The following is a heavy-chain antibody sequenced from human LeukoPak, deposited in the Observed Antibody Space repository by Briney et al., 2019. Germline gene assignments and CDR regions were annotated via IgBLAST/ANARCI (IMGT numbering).Heavy chain of an antibody. Sequence: ASETLSLTCTVSGVSISSYYWSWIRQPPGKGLEWIGYISYSGNTNSNPYLRSGVTISVDTSKNQFSLKLSSVTTADTAVYYCARGLDYFDSSGYVDYWGQGTLVTVSS. CDR1: GVSISSYY. CDR3: ARGLDYFDSSGYVDY. D-gene: IGHD3-22*01. V-gene: IGHV4-59*01. J-gene: IGHJ4*02. CDR2: ISYSGNT.